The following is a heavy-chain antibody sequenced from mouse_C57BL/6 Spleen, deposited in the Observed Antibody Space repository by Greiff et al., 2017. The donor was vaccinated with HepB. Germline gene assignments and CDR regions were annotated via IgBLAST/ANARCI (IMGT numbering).Heavy chain of an antibody. CDR3: AREGRGRSDY. CDR1: GYTFTSYW. J-gene: IGHJ2*01. CDR2: IHPNSGST. Sequence: QVHVKQPGAELVKPGASVKLSCKASGYTFTSYWMHWVKQRPGQGLEWIGMIHPNSGSTNYNEKFKSKATLTVDKSSSTAYMQLSSLTSEDSAVYYCAREGRGRSDYWGQGTTLTVSS. V-gene: IGHV1-64*01.